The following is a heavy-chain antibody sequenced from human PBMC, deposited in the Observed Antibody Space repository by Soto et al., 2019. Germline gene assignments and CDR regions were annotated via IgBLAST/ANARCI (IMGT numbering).Heavy chain of an antibody. V-gene: IGHV1-2*02. Sequence: HEHLVQSGAEVKRPGASLKVSCKASGYSFTGYYIHWARQAPGQGLEWMGWINPDSGATNYAQNFRGRVTLTGETSISTACMDLTSLTSDDTAVYYCARGDYGTGGYPFPYFGYWGQGTLVIVSS. D-gene: IGHD2-8*02. J-gene: IGHJ4*02. CDR3: ARGDYGTGGYPFPYFGY. CDR1: GYSFTGYY. CDR2: INPDSGAT.